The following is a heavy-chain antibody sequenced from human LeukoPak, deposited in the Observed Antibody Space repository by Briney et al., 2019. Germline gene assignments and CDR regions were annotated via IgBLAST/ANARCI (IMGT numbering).Heavy chain of an antibody. D-gene: IGHD6-19*01. Sequence: GRSLRLSCAASGFTFDDYAMHWVRHAPGKGLEWVSGISWNSGSIGYADSVKGRFTISRDNAKNSLYLQMNSLRAEDTALYYCAKDSGSSGWLDYWGQGTLVTVSS. CDR2: ISWNSGSI. CDR1: GFTFDDYA. J-gene: IGHJ4*02. CDR3: AKDSGSSGWLDY. V-gene: IGHV3-9*01.